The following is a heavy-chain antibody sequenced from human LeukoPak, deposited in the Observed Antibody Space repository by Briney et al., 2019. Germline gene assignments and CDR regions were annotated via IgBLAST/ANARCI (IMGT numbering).Heavy chain of an antibody. V-gene: IGHV3-7*01. D-gene: IGHD3-22*01. CDR1: GFTLRNYW. J-gene: IGHJ4*02. CDR3: VRDDEYDSGGFYYVRLDS. CDR2: IHGDGSVT. Sequence: GVSQRLSCAASGFTLRNYWMNWVRQAPGKGLEWVANIHGDGSVTYYEDSVKGRFTISRDNAKNSLYLEMHSLRAEDTAVYFCVRDDEYDSGGFYYVRLDSWGQGTLVTASS.